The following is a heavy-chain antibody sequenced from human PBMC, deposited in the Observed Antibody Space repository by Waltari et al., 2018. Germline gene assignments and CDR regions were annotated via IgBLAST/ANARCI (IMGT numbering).Heavy chain of an antibody. J-gene: IGHJ4*02. CDR2: IYFTGST. CDR3: GRGIWQQLAHFDS. Sequence: QLHLQLSGPGLVKPSETLSLTCAVSGTSVTTTNYFWGWIRQPPGKGLEWIGRIYFTGSTDYNPSLKSRVTISIDTSTNQFSLNLRSVTAADTAVYYCGRGIWQQLAHFDSWGQGTLVTVSS. CDR1: GTSVTTTNYF. V-gene: IGHV4-39*01. D-gene: IGHD6-13*01.